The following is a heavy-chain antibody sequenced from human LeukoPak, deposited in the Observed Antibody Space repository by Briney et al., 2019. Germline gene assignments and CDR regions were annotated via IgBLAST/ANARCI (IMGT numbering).Heavy chain of an antibody. V-gene: IGHV3-23*01. CDR3: SKDRDVTMFGVVIIRARDY. CDR2: ISGSGGGT. CDR1: GFTFSSYA. Sequence: GGSLRLSCAASGFTFSSYAMSWVRQAPGKGLEWISTISGSGGGTYYADSVKGRFTISRDNSKSTLYLQMNSLRAEDTAVYYCSKDRDVTMFGVVIIRARDYWGQGTLVTVSS. D-gene: IGHD3-3*01. J-gene: IGHJ4*02.